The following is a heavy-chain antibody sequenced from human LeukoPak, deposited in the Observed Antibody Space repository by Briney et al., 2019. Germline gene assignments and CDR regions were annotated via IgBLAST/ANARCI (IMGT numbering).Heavy chain of an antibody. Sequence: SVKVSCKASGGTLSSYAISWVRQAPGQGLEWMGRIIPILGIANYAQKFQGRVTITADKSTSTAYMELSSLRSEDTAVYYCARPLAFEYCGSTSCYRFDYWAREPWSPSPQ. V-gene: IGHV1-69*04. D-gene: IGHD2-2*01. CDR3: ARPLAFEYCGSTSCYRFDY. J-gene: IGHJ4*02. CDR2: IIPILGIA. CDR1: GGTLSSYA.